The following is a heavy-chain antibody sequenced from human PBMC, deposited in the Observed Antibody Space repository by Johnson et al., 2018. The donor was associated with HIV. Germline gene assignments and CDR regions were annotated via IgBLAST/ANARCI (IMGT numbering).Heavy chain of an antibody. J-gene: IGHJ3*02. CDR3: ARAGRQQLVRDAFDI. V-gene: IGHV3-30-3*01. CDR1: GFTFSSYA. D-gene: IGHD6-13*01. CDR2: ISYDGSNK. Sequence: QVQLVESGGGVVQPGRSLRLSCAASGFTFSSYAMHWVRQAPGKGLEWVAVISYDGSNKYYADSVKGRFTISRDNSKNTLYLQMNSLRAEDTAVYYCARAGRQQLVRDAFDIWGQGKMGTVSS.